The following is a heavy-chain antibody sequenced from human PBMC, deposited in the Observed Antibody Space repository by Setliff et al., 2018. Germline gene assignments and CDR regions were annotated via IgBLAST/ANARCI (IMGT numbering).Heavy chain of an antibody. CDR3: ARGTEGWDATSYYYYYMDV. J-gene: IGHJ6*03. Sequence: ASVKVSCKASGYTFTNYGITWVRQAPGQGLEWMGWIRPHNGNTAYAQKFQDRVILTTDTSTTTVYMELRSLRSDDTAVYYCARGTEGWDATSYYYYYMDVWGKGTTVTVSS. CDR2: IRPHNGNT. V-gene: IGHV1-18*01. CDR1: GYTFTNYG. D-gene: IGHD1-26*01.